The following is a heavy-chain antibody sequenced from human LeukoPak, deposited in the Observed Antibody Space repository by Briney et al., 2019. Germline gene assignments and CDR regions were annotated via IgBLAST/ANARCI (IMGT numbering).Heavy chain of an antibody. V-gene: IGHV3-15*05. J-gene: IGHJ4*02. Sequence: GGSLRLSCAASGFIFHNAWMTWVRQAPGKGLEWVGRIKSNPDGGTADYAAPVKGRFIISRDDSKNTLYLQLNSLKTEDTAVYYCTTLSYDVLYWGQGTLVTVSS. CDR1: GFIFHNAW. CDR2: IKSNPDGGTA. CDR3: TTLSYDVLY. D-gene: IGHD3-3*01.